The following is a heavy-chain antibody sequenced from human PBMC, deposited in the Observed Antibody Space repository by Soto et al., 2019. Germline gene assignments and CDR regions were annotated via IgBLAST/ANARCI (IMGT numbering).Heavy chain of an antibody. J-gene: IGHJ3*02. CDR1: GFSLITSGVG. D-gene: IGHD5-12*01. CDR2: IHWDDDK. Sequence: QVTLKESGPTLVKPTQTLTLTCTFSGFSLITSGVGVGWLRQPPGKALEWLAVIHWDDDKRYSPSLKSRLTITKDTSKNEVALTMTNIDPVDTATYYCARYLRPAAAFDIWGQGTMATVSS. CDR3: ARYLRPAAAFDI. V-gene: IGHV2-5*02.